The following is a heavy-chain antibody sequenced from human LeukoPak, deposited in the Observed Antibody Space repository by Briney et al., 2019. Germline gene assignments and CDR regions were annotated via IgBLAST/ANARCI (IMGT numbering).Heavy chain of an antibody. J-gene: IGHJ4*02. CDR1: GFTFSNYA. Sequence: GGSLRLSCEASGFTFSNYAMSWVRQAPGKGLEWVSVIYSGGSTYYADSVKGRFTISRDNSKNTLYLQMNSLRAEDTAVYYCASENYYGSGSYYKKPPNDYWGQGTLVTVSS. CDR2: IYSGGST. V-gene: IGHV3-66*01. D-gene: IGHD3-10*01. CDR3: ASENYYGSGSYYKKPPNDY.